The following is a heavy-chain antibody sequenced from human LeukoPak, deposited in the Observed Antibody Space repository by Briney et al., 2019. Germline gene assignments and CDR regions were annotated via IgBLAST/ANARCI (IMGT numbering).Heavy chain of an antibody. Sequence: SETLSLTCTVSGGSISSYYWSWIRQPPGKGLEWIEYIYYSGSTNYNPSLKSRVTMSVDTSKNQFSLKLSSVTAADTAVYYCARGGYYGSAPTEDYYYGMDVWGQGTTVTVSS. D-gene: IGHD3-10*01. CDR1: GGSISSYY. CDR2: IYYSGST. V-gene: IGHV4-59*01. CDR3: ARGGYYGSAPTEDYYYGMDV. J-gene: IGHJ6*02.